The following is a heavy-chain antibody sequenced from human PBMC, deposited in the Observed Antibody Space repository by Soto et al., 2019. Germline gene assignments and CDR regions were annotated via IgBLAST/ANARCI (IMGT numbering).Heavy chain of an antibody. J-gene: IGHJ4*02. V-gene: IGHV5-51*01. CDR3: ARHRYSSGWYPPDDY. D-gene: IGHD6-19*01. CDR1: GYSFTSYW. CDR2: IYPGDSDT. Sequence: GESLKISCKGSGYSFTSYWIGWVRQMPEKGLEWMGIIYPGDSDTRYSPSFQGQVTISADKSISTAYLQWSSLKASDTAMYYCARHRYSSGWYPPDDYWGQGTLVTVSS.